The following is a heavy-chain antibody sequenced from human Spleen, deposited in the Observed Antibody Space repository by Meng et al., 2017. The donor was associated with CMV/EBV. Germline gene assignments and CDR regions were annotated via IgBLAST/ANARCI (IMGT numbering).Heavy chain of an antibody. CDR1: GFTFSSYW. D-gene: IGHD1-26*01. V-gene: IGHV3-74*01. CDR3: ARDVSRYSGDYYYGMDV. J-gene: IGHJ6*02. CDR2: INSDGSST. Sequence: GESLKISCAASGFTFSSYWMHWVRQVPGKGLVWVARINSDGSSTSYADSVKGRFTISRDNAKYTLYLQMNSLRAEDTAFFYCARDVSRYSGDYYYGMDVWGQGTTVTVSS.